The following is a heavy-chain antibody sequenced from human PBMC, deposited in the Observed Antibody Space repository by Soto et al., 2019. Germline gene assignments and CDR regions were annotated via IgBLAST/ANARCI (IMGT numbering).Heavy chain of an antibody. Sequence: GASVKVSCKASGYTFTGYYMHWVRQAPGQGLEWMGWINPNSGGTNYAQKFQGWVTMTRDTSISTAYMELSRLRSDDTAVYYCARDLVTAAGSYYYYYGMDVWGQGTTVTVSS. CDR1: GYTFTGYY. V-gene: IGHV1-2*04. D-gene: IGHD6-13*01. CDR2: INPNSGGT. J-gene: IGHJ6*02. CDR3: ARDLVTAAGSYYYYYGMDV.